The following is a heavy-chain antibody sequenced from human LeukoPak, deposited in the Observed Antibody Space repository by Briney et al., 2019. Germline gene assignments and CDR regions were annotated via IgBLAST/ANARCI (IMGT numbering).Heavy chain of an antibody. J-gene: IGHJ3*02. V-gene: IGHV3-53*01. CDR1: GFTVSSNY. CDR3: ARAPVVVTTDAFDI. D-gene: IGHD3-22*01. Sequence: PGGSLRLSCAASGFTVSSNYMSWVRQAPGKGLEWVSEIYSDGSTYYAASVKGRFSISRDNSKSTVYLQMNSLRAEDTAVYYCARAPVVVTTDAFDIWGQGTMVTVSS. CDR2: IYSDGST.